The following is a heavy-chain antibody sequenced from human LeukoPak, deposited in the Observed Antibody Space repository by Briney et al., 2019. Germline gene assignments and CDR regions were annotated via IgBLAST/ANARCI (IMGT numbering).Heavy chain of an antibody. J-gene: IGHJ5*02. D-gene: IGHD2-15*01. V-gene: IGHV3-74*01. Sequence: GGSLRLSCAASGFTFSRYWMHWVRQAPGQGLVWVSHINSDGSSTNYADPVKGRFTISRDNAKNKLYLQMKSLTAEDTAVYYCVRDYCSGGSGSCSRVNNWFDPWGQGTLVTVSS. CDR2: INSDGSST. CDR1: GFTFSRYW. CDR3: VRDYCSGGSGSCSRVNNWFDP.